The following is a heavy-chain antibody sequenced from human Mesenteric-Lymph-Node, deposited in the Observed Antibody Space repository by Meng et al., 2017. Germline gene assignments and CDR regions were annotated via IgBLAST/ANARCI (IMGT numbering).Heavy chain of an antibody. CDR2: IYYSGST. CDR3: AREIAVAGLDY. J-gene: IGHJ4*02. Sequence: QVQLQGSGPGLVKPSQTLSLTCTVSGGSISSGDYYWSWIRQPPGKGLEWIGCIYYSGSTYYNPSLKGRVTISVDTSKNQFSLKLSSVTAADTAVYYCAREIAVAGLDYWGQGTLVTVSS. V-gene: IGHV4-30-4*01. CDR1: GGSISSGDYY. D-gene: IGHD6-19*01.